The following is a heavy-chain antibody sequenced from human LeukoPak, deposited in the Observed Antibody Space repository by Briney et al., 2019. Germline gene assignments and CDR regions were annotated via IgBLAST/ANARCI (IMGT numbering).Heavy chain of an antibody. Sequence: ASVKVSCKASGYTFTSYYMHWVRQAPGQGLEWMGIINPSGGSTSYAQKFQGRVTMTRDTSTSTVYMELSSLRSEDTAVYYCARAHHIVVVPAAIGNWFDPWGQGTLVTVSS. CDR3: ARAHHIVVVPAAIGNWFDP. J-gene: IGHJ5*02. CDR1: GYTFTSYY. CDR2: INPSGGST. D-gene: IGHD2-2*01. V-gene: IGHV1-46*01.